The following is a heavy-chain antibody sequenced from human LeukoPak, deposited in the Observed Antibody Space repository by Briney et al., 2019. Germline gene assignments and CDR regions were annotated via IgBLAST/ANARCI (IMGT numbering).Heavy chain of an antibody. Sequence: SETLSLTCAVYGGTFSGYYWSWIRQPPGKGLEWIGYIYYSGSTNYNPSLKSRVTISVDTPKNQFSLKLSSVTAADTAVYYCARLSGGYYFYWGQGTLVTVSS. D-gene: IGHD3-22*01. J-gene: IGHJ4*02. V-gene: IGHV4-59*01. CDR1: GGTFSGYY. CDR3: ARLSGGYYFY. CDR2: IYYSGST.